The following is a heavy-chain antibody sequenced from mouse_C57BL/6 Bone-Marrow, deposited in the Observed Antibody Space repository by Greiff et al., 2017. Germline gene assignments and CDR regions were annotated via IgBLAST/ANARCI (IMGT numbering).Heavy chain of an antibody. CDR3: ARLYLLLRGDY. J-gene: IGHJ4*01. CDR2: ILPGSGST. Sequence: LQESGAELMKPGASVKLSCKATGYTFTGYWIEWVKQRPGHGLEWIGEILPGSGSTNYNEKFKGKATFTADPSSNTAYMQLSSLPTADSAISYLARLYLLLRGDYWGQGTSVTVSS. CDR1: GYTFTGYW. D-gene: IGHD1-1*01. V-gene: IGHV1-9*01.